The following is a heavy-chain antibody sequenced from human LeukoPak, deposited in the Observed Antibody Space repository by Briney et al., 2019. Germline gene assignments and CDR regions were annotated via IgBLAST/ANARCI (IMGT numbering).Heavy chain of an antibody. Sequence: ASVKVSCKASGYTFTGYYMHWVRQAPGQGLEWMGWINPNSGGTNYAQKFQGRVTMTRDTSISTAYMELSRLRSDDTAVYYCARDLRHCSSTSCYTNYYYYGMDVWGQGTTVTVSS. D-gene: IGHD2-2*02. CDR2: INPNSGGT. V-gene: IGHV1-2*02. CDR3: ARDLRHCSSTSCYTNYYYYGMDV. CDR1: GYTFTGYY. J-gene: IGHJ6*02.